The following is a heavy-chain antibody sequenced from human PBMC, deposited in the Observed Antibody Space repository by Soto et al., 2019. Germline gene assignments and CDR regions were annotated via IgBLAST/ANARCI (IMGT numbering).Heavy chain of an antibody. CDR2: TYSGGNP. CDR1: GFSVGGHY. Sequence: EERLVQSGGGLIQPGGSLRLSCAASGFSVGGHYMSWVRQAPGKGLECVSLTYSGGNPYYADSVKGRFTLSRDNSKNTLYLQMNSLRVEDTALYFCARGPNSDTWGQGTLVTVSS. J-gene: IGHJ5*02. CDR3: ARGPNSDT. V-gene: IGHV3-53*01.